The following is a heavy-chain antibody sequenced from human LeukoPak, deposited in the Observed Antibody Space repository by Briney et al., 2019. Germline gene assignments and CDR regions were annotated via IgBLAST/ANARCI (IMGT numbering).Heavy chain of an antibody. CDR1: GFTFSSYS. V-gene: IGHV3-21*01. D-gene: IGHD2-15*01. CDR2: ISSSSSYI. J-gene: IGHJ4*02. Sequence: GGSLRLSCAASGFTFSSYSMNWVCQAPGKGLEWVSSISSSSSYIYYADSVKGRFTISRDNAKNSLYLQMNSLRAEDTAVYYCARDDQTLPFDSWGQGTLVTVSS. CDR3: ARDDQTLPFDS.